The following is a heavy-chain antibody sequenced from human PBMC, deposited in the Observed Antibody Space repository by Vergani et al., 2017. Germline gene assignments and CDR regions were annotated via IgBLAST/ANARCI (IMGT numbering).Heavy chain of an antibody. J-gene: IGHJ4*02. CDR3: AKHFSGWGIDY. CDR2: IQFDGSNQ. CDR1: GFTLSNYD. D-gene: IGHD6-19*01. V-gene: IGHV3-30*02. Sequence: QVQLVESGGGVVQRGRSLRLSCATSGFTLSNYDMQWIRQGPGKGLEFVAFIQFDGSNQYYADSVKGRFTLSRDFSKNTLYLQMNSLRTDDTATYYCAKHFSGWGIDYWGQGTQVIVSS.